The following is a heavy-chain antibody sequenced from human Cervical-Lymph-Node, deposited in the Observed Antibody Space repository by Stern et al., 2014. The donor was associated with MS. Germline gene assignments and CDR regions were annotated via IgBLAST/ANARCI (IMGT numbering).Heavy chain of an antibody. V-gene: IGHV5-51*03. D-gene: IGHD5-18*01. CDR3: ARPGDDTAKYGLDV. CDR2: IYPGDSDT. Sequence: EVQLLESGAEVKKPGESLKISCKGYGYSFATYWIGWVRQMPGKGLEWMGIIYPGDSDTRYSSAFPGQVTISADKSISPAYLHWSSLKASDTAMYYCARPGDDTAKYGLDVWGQGTTVTVSS. J-gene: IGHJ6*02. CDR1: GYSFATYW.